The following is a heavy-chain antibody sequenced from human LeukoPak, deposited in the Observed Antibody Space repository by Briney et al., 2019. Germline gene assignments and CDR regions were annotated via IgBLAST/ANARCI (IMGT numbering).Heavy chain of an antibody. CDR2: IYYSGST. V-gene: IGHV4-39*01. Sequence: SETLSLTCTVSGGSISSSSYYWGWIRQPPGKGLEWIGSIYYSGSTYYNPSLKSRVTISVDTSKNQFSLKLSSVTAADTAVYYCASIGATIFGVVISLAFDIWGQGTMVTVSS. CDR3: ASIGATIFGVVISLAFDI. D-gene: IGHD3-3*01. J-gene: IGHJ3*02. CDR1: GGSISSSSYY.